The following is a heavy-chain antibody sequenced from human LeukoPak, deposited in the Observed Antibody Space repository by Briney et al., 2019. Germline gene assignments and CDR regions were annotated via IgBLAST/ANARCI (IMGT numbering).Heavy chain of an antibody. Sequence: GRSLRLSCAASGFTFSSYWMGWVRQAPGKGLEWVANIKQDGSEKYYVDSVKGRFTISRDNAKNSLYLQMNSLRAEDTAVYYCARAPRSSGYYSYYYYMDVWGKGTTVTVSS. J-gene: IGHJ6*03. V-gene: IGHV3-7*01. CDR2: IKQDGSEK. CDR1: GFTFSSYW. CDR3: ARAPRSSGYYSYYYYMDV. D-gene: IGHD3-22*01.